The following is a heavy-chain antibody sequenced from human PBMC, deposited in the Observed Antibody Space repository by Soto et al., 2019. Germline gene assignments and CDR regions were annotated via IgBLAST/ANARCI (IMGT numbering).Heavy chain of an antibody. CDR1: GFTFSSYN. CDR2: ISTWSSYS. CDR3: ARASHDYGALDY. Sequence: EVQLVESGGGLVEPGGSLRLSCTASGFTFSSYNMNWVRQAPGQGLEWVSYISTWSSYSFYADSVKGLFTISRDNSENSLYLPLDSLRDEHTAVYYCARASHDYGALDYWGQGALVTVSS. V-gene: IGHV3-21*02. D-gene: IGHD4-17*01. J-gene: IGHJ4*02.